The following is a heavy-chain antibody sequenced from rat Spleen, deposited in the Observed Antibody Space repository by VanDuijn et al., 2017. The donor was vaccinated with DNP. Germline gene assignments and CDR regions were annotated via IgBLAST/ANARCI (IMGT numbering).Heavy chain of an antibody. V-gene: IGHV5-22*01. CDR2: LRYDGSAS. CDR3: ARGGWDPFGD. Sequence: EVQLVESGGGLVQPGRSLKLSCVASGFTFSDSFVAWVRQGPKKGLEWVASLRYDGSASYYGDYVKGRFTISRDNAKSTLYLQMDSLRSEDTATYYCARGGWDPFGDWGPGVMVTVSS. J-gene: IGHJ2*01. CDR1: GFTFSDSF. D-gene: IGHD4-2*01.